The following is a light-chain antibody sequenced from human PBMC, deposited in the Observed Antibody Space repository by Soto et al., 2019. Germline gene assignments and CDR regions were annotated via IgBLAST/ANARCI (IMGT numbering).Light chain of an antibody. CDR1: QSISSE. CDR2: SAS. V-gene: IGKV3-15*01. J-gene: IGKJ2*01. CDR3: QQGHNWPLT. Sequence: EIVMTQSPATLSVSPGERATLSCRASQSISSELAWYQQKPGQPPRLLIYSASTRATGVPARFTGSGSGSEFTLTMSRLQSEDFAVYYCQQGHNWPLTFGQGTRLEI.